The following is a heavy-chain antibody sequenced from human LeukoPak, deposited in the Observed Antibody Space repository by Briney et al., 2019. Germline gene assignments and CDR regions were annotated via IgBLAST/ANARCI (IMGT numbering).Heavy chain of an antibody. CDR2: ISYDGSNK. J-gene: IGHJ6*02. CDR3: AKGKEAYYYGMDV. Sequence: GRSLRLSCAASGFTFSSYGMHWVRQAPGKGLEWVAVISYDGSNKYYADSVKGRFTISRDNSKNTLYLQMNSLRAEDTAVYYCAKGKEAYYYGMDVWGQGTTVTVSS. V-gene: IGHV3-30*18. CDR1: GFTFSSYG.